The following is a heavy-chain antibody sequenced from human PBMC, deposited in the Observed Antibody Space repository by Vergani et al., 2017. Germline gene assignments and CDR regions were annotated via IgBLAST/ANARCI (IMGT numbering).Heavy chain of an antibody. Sequence: VQLVESGGGLVQPGRSLRLSCAASGFTFDDYAMHWVRQAPGKGLEWVAVISYDGSNKYYADSVKGRFTISRDNSKNTLYLQMNSLRAEDTAVYYCAREWSRGGSRFDYWGQGTLVTVSS. V-gene: IGHV3-30-3*01. J-gene: IGHJ4*02. D-gene: IGHD3-10*01. CDR3: AREWSRGGSRFDY. CDR2: ISYDGSNK. CDR1: GFTFDDYA.